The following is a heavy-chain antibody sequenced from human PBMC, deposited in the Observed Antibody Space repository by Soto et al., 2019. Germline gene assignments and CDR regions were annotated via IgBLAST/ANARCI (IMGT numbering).Heavy chain of an antibody. CDR2: IYYSGST. V-gene: IGHV4-30-4*01. D-gene: IGHD4-17*01. CDR1: GGSISSGDYY. Sequence: LSLTCTVSGGSISSGDYYWSWIRQPPGKGLKWIGYIYYSGSTYYNPSLKSRVTISIDTSKNQFSLKLSSVTAADTAVYYCARENSRYGDCGGWLDPWGEGTMVTVYS. CDR3: ARENSRYGDCGGWLDP. J-gene: IGHJ5*02.